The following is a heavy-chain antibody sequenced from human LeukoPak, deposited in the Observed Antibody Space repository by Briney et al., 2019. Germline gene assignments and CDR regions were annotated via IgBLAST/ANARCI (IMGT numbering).Heavy chain of an antibody. Sequence: SETLSLTCTVSSGSISSSSYYWGWIRQPPGKGPEWIGSIYYSGNTYYNPSLKSRVTISVDTSKNQFSLKLSSVTAADMAVYYCARATVTSYNWFDPWGQGTLVTVSS. V-gene: IGHV4-39*01. CDR1: SGSISSSSYY. CDR3: ARATVTSYNWFDP. CDR2: IYYSGNT. J-gene: IGHJ5*02. D-gene: IGHD4-17*01.